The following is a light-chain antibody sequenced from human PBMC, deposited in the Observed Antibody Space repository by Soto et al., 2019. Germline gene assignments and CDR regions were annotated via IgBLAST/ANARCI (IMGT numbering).Light chain of an antibody. CDR3: QQYGSSYPWT. Sequence: IVLQQSPGTLSFSPGARATLSCRASQRVSSSYLGWYQQKPGQAPRLLIYGASSRATGIPDRFSGSGSGTDFTLTIRRLEPEDFAVYYCQQYGSSYPWTFGQGTKVDIK. CDR1: QRVSSSY. V-gene: IGKV3-20*01. J-gene: IGKJ1*01. CDR2: GAS.